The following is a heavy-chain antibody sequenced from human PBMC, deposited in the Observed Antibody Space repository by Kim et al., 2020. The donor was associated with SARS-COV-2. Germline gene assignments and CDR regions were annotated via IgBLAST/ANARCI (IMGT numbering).Heavy chain of an antibody. V-gene: IGHV4-59*01. CDR2: IYYSGST. Sequence: SEILSLTCTVSGDSISYYYCSWIRQPPGKGLEWIGYIYYSGSTNYNPSLKSRVTISVDTSKNKFPLELTSVPAADTAVSNCARSEGRSSWHKFDHWRQG. CDR3: ARSEGRSSWHKFDH. CDR1: GDSISYYY. D-gene: IGHD6-13*01. J-gene: IGHJ4*02.